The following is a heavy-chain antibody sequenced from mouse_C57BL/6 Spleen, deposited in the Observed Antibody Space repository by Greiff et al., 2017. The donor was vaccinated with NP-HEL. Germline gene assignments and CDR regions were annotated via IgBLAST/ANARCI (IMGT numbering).Heavy chain of an antibody. V-gene: IGHV1-19*01. D-gene: IGHD2-4*01. CDR2: INPYNGGT. CDR1: GYTFTDYY. Sequence: VQLQQSGPVLVKPGASVKMSCKASGYTFTDYYMNWVKQSHGKSLEWIGVINPYNGGTSYNQKFKGKATLTVDKSSSTAYMELNSLTSEDSAVYYCARRDYDFDGGFAYWGQGTLVTVSA. CDR3: ARRDYDFDGGFAY. J-gene: IGHJ3*01.